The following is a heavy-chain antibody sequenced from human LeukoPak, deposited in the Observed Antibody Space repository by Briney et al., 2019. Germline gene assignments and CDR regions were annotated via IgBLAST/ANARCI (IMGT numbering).Heavy chain of an antibody. V-gene: IGHV3-48*04. CDR2: ISSSSSTI. J-gene: IGHJ4*02. CDR3: ARWPGYCSSTSCYQTGGGLDY. Sequence: PGGSLRLSCAASGFTFSSYSMNWVRQAPGKGLEWVSYISSSSSTIYYADSVKGRFTISRDNAKNSLYLQMNSLRAEDTAVYYCARWPGYCSSTSCYQTGGGLDYWGQGTLVTVSS. D-gene: IGHD2-2*01. CDR1: GFTFSSYS.